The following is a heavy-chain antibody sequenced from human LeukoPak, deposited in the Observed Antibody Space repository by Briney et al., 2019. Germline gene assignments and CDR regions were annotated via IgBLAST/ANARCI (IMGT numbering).Heavy chain of an antibody. Sequence: GGSLRLSCAASGLTVSSNFMSWVRQAPGKGLEGVSVIHSDGRTFYADTVKGRFTVSRDNSNDMLFLQMNSLRAEDTAVYYCARDVGGMATGYFDYWGQGTPVTVSS. CDR2: IHSDGRT. J-gene: IGHJ4*02. D-gene: IGHD5-12*01. V-gene: IGHV3-66*02. CDR3: ARDVGGMATGYFDY. CDR1: GLTVSSNF.